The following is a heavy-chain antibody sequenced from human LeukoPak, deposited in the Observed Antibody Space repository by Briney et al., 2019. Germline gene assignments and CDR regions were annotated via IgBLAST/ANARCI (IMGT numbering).Heavy chain of an antibody. CDR3: SRGKYYYGSGTHRGWFDP. CDR2: INTGNDNT. V-gene: IGHV1-3*04. D-gene: IGHD3-10*01. Sequence: ASVKVSCKASGYSVTSYAMHWVRQAPGQRLEWMGWINTGNDNTKYSRKFQGRVTITRDTSASTVYMELSSLRSEDTAVYYCSRGKYYYGSGTHRGWFDPWGQGTLVTVSS. J-gene: IGHJ5*02. CDR1: GYSVTSYA.